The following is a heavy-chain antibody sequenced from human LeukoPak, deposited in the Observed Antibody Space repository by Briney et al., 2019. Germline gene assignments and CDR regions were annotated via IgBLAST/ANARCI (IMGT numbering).Heavy chain of an antibody. V-gene: IGHV3-23*01. Sequence: GGSLRLSCAASGFTFSTFAMIWVRQPPGKGLEWVSSIFPSGGEIHYADSVRGRFAISRDNSKSTLSLQMNSLRAEDTAVYYFARAGQYSGTYDFYYMDVWGKGTSVTISS. D-gene: IGHD1-26*01. CDR2: IFPSGGEI. J-gene: IGHJ6*03. CDR3: ARAGQYSGTYDFYYMDV. CDR1: GFTFSTFA.